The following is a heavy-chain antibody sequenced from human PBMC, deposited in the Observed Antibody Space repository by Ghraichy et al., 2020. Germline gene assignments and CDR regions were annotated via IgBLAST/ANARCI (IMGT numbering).Heavy chain of an antibody. J-gene: IGHJ6*02. Sequence: SETLSLTCTVSGGSVSSGSYYWSWIRQPPGKGLEWIGYIYYSGSTNYNPSLKSRVTISVDTSKNQFSLKLSSVTAADTAVYYCARGTVTTFGGYYYYGMDVWGQGTTVTVSS. V-gene: IGHV4-61*01. CDR3: ARGTVTTFGGYYYYGMDV. CDR2: IYYSGST. D-gene: IGHD3-16*01. CDR1: GGSVSSGSYY.